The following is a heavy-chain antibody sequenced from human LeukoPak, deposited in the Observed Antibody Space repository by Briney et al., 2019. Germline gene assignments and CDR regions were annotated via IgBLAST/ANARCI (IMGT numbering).Heavy chain of an antibody. CDR3: ARARTYYDFWSGYYTGRALQSYAFDI. Sequence: GGSLRLSCAAPGFAFSGSPVHWVRQASGKGLEWVGRIRGKPNNYATVYAASVTGRFTISRDDSKRTAYLQMNSLKTEDTAVYYCARARTYYDFWSGYYTGRALQSYAFDIWGQGTMVTVSS. CDR1: GFAFSGSP. V-gene: IGHV3-73*01. D-gene: IGHD3-3*01. J-gene: IGHJ3*02. CDR2: IRGKPNNYAT.